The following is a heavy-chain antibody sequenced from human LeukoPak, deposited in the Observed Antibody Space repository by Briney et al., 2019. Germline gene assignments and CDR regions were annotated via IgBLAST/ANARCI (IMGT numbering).Heavy chain of an antibody. Sequence: GASVKVSCKASGYTFTSYGISWVRQAPGQGLEWMGRISAYNGNTSYAQKLQGRVTMTTDTSTSTAYMELRSLRSGDTAAYYCARRGRGVACGYDYWGQGTLVPVSS. J-gene: IGHJ4*02. CDR1: GYTFTSYG. D-gene: IGHD3-22*01. V-gene: IGHV1-18*01. CDR2: ISAYNGNT. CDR3: ARRGRGVACGYDY.